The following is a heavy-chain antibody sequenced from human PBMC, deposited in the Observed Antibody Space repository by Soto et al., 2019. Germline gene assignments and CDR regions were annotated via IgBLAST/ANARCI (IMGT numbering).Heavy chain of an antibody. D-gene: IGHD2-15*01. V-gene: IGHV1-69*01. CDR3: ARGGVRVFYSRLRIDR. CDR1: GGTFSTYG. J-gene: IGHJ4*02. Sequence: QVQLVQSGAEVKKPGSSVKVSCKSSGGTFSTYGFFWVRQAPGQGLEWMGGIIPIFDTTNYAQKFQERVTITADEAKGTVYMELRSLKADNTDAYYCARGGVRVFYSRLRIDRRGQGTLVTVSS. CDR2: IIPIFDTT.